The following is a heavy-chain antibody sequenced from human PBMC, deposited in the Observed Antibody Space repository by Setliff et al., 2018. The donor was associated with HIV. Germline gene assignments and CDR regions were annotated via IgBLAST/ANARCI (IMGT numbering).Heavy chain of an antibody. CDR1: GGSFSGYY. CDR2: INHSGST. Sequence: SETLSLTCAVYGGSFSGYYWSWIRQPPGKGLEWIGEINHSGSTNYNPSLKSRVTISVDTSKNQFSLKLSSVTAADTAVYYCASSLGKGIADYWGQGTLVTVSS. D-gene: IGHD2-21*01. V-gene: IGHV4-34*01. CDR3: ASSLGKGIADY. J-gene: IGHJ4*02.